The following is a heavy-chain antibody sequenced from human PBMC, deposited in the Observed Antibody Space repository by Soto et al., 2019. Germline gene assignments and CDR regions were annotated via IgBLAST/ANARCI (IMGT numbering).Heavy chain of an antibody. D-gene: IGHD3-22*01. CDR3: ARESPDYYDSSGYYDY. V-gene: IGHV1-69*13. J-gene: IGHJ4*02. CDR1: GGTFSSYA. CDR2: IIPIFGTA. Sequence: SVKVSCKASGGTFSSYAISWVRQAPGQGLEWMGGIIPIFGTANYAQKFQGRVTITADESTSTAYMELSSLRSEDTAVYYCARESPDYYDSSGYYDYWGQGTLVTVSS.